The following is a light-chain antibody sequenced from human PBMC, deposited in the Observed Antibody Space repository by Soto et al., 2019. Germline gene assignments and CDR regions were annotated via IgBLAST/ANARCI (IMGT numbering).Light chain of an antibody. CDR1: QSISSY. V-gene: IGKV1-13*02. CDR3: QQLNSYPLT. J-gene: IGKJ5*01. Sequence: IQMTQPPSSLSASVGDRVTITCRASQSISSYLNWYQQKPGKAPKLLIYDASSLESGVPSRFSGSGSGTDFTLTISSLQPEDFATYFCQQLNSYPLTFGQGTRLEIK. CDR2: DAS.